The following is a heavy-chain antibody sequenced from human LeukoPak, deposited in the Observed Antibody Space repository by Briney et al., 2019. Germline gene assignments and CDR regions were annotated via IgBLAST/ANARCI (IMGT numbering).Heavy chain of an antibody. J-gene: IGHJ4*02. CDR1: GGSFSGYY. V-gene: IGHV4-34*01. CDR3: ARDGYCSGGSCYSGGFDY. D-gene: IGHD2-15*01. CDR2: INHSGST. Sequence: PSETLSLTCAVYGGSFSGYYWSWIRQPPGKGLEWIGEINHSGSTYYNPSLKSRVTISVDTSKNQFSLKLSSVTAADTAVYYCARDGYCSGGSCYSGGFDYWGQGTLVTVSS.